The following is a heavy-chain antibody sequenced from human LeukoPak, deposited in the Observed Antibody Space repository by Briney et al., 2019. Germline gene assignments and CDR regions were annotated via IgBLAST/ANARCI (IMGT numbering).Heavy chain of an antibody. Sequence: SETLSLTCTVSGYSISSGYYWGWIRQPPGKGLEWIGSIYHSGSTYYNPSLKSRVTISVDTSKNQFSLKLSSVTAADTAVYYCASVYCSGGSCYSRPIYDFDYWGQGTLVTVSS. CDR3: ASVYCSGGSCYSRPIYDFDY. J-gene: IGHJ4*02. CDR2: IYHSGST. V-gene: IGHV4-38-2*02. D-gene: IGHD2-15*01. CDR1: GYSISSGYY.